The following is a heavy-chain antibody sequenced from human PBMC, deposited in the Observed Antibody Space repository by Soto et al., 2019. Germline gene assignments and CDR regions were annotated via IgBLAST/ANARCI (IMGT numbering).Heavy chain of an antibody. Sequence: QVQLVESGGGVVQPGRSLRLSCAASGFTFSSYAMHWVRQAPGKGLEWVAVISYDGSNKYYADSVKGRFTISRDNSKNTRYLQMNSLRAEDTAVYYCARGGYSSSWYFDYWGQGTLVTVSS. V-gene: IGHV3-30-3*01. CDR2: ISYDGSNK. CDR1: GFTFSSYA. J-gene: IGHJ4*02. D-gene: IGHD6-13*01. CDR3: ARGGYSSSWYFDY.